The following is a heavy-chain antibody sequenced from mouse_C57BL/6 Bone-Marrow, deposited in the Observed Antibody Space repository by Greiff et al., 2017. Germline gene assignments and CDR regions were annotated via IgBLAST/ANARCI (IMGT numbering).Heavy chain of an antibody. Sequence: EVQLQQSGPELVKPGASVKISCKASGYSFTDYNMNWVKQSYGKSLEWIGVINPNYGTTSYNQKFKGKATLTVDQSSSTAYMQLNSLASEDSAVYDGESSYEYDDAVDYWGRRTAVAVAS. CDR2: INPNYGTT. J-gene: IGHJ4*01. CDR1: GYSFTDYN. V-gene: IGHV1-39*01. D-gene: IGHD2-4*01. CDR3: ESSYEYDDAVDY.